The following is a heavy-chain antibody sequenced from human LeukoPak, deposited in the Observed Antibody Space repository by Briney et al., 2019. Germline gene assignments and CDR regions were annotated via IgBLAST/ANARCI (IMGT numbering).Heavy chain of an antibody. Sequence: PGGSLRLSCAASGFTFSSYRMNWVRQAPGKGLEWVSAMSGSGGKTYYADSVKGRFTISRDNSKNTLYLQMKSLRAEDMAIYYCAKDSGDPGGSYNYWGQGTLVTVSS. CDR3: AKDSGDPGGSYNY. CDR2: MSGSGGKT. D-gene: IGHD1-26*01. V-gene: IGHV3-23*01. J-gene: IGHJ4*02. CDR1: GFTFSSYR.